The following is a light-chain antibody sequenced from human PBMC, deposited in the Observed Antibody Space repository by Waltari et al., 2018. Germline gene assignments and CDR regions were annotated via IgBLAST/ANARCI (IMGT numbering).Light chain of an antibody. CDR2: STN. CDR1: SRSVSTSDS. Sequence: QPVVPQEPAFSVSPGGTIPPTCAFTSRSVSTSDSPRWYQQTPGQAPRTLIYSTNIRSSGVPDRFSGSIIGNKAALTITGAQADDESDHYCVLYGGNGIWVFGGGTRLTVL. CDR3: VLYGGNGIWV. V-gene: IGLV8-61*01. J-gene: IGLJ3*02.